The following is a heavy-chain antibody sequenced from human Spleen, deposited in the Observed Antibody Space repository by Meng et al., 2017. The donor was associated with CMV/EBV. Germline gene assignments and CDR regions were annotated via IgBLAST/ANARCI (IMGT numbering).Heavy chain of an antibody. D-gene: IGHD3-10*01. CDR2: ISSYNGNT. J-gene: IGHJ4*02. V-gene: IGHV1-18*01. CDR1: GYTFTQYG. CDR3: ARRISFIGPLWYFDY. Sequence: ASVKSCKASGYTFTQYGISWVRQAPGQGLEWMGWISSYNGNTTYAQNFQGRITINTDTSTSTTYMDLRSLRSDDTAVYFCARRISFIGPLWYFDYWGQGTLVTVSS.